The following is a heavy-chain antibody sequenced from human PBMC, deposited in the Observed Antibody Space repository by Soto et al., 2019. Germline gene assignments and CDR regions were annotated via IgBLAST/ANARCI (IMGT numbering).Heavy chain of an antibody. D-gene: IGHD3-3*01. Sequence: SVKVSCKASGYTFTGYYMHWVRQAPVQGLEWMGWINPNSGGTNYAQKFQGRVTMTRDTSISTAYMELSRLRSDDTAVYYCAREVPRTIFGVVIAWFDPWGQGTLVTVSS. J-gene: IGHJ5*02. CDR2: INPNSGGT. CDR3: AREVPRTIFGVVIAWFDP. V-gene: IGHV1-2*02. CDR1: GYTFTGYY.